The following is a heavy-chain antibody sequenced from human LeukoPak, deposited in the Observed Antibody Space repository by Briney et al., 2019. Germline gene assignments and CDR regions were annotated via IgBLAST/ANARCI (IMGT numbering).Heavy chain of an antibody. CDR2: VDQDGSEE. J-gene: IGHJ4*02. CDR1: GFTFSSYW. V-gene: IGHV3-7*01. D-gene: IGHD3-22*01. Sequence: PGGSLRLSCAASGFTFSSYWMSWVRQVPGKGLEWVANVDQDGSEEYYVDSVKGRFTISRDNAKNSLYLQMNSLRAEDTAVYYCASDSSGYMIGYYFDYWGQGTLVAVSS. CDR3: ASDSSGYMIGYYFDY.